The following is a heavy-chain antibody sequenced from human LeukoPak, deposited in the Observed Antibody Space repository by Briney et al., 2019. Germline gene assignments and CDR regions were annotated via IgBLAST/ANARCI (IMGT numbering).Heavy chain of an antibody. V-gene: IGHV4-34*01. J-gene: IGHJ4*02. CDR2: INHSGST. CDR3: ARAFLRRFDY. Sequence: PSETLSLTCAVYGGSFSGYYWSWIRQPPGKGLEWIGEINHSGSTNYNPSLKSRVTISVDTSKNQFSLKPSSVTAADTAVYYCARAFLRRFDYWGQGTLVTVSS. CDR1: GGSFSGYY. D-gene: IGHD2/OR15-2a*01.